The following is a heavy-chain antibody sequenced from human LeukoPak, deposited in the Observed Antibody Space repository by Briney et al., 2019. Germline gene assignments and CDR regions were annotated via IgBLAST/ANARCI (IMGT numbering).Heavy chain of an antibody. CDR1: GGSLSSSIYY. D-gene: IGHD6-13*01. CDR2: IYYSGNT. J-gene: IGHJ4*02. V-gene: IGHV4-39*01. CDR3: ARHPPLHIAGGGSIDY. Sequence: PSETLSLNCTVSGGSLSSSIYYWGWIRQPPGKGLEWIGNIYYSGNTYYNPSLKSRVTISVDTSKNQFSLKLSSVTAADTAVYYCARHPPLHIAGGGSIDYWGQGTLVTVSS.